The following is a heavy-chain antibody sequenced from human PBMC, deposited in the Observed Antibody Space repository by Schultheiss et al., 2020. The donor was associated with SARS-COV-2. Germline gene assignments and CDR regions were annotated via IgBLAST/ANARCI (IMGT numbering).Heavy chain of an antibody. V-gene: IGHV1-24*01. CDR2: FDPEDGET. CDR1: GYTLTELS. Sequence: ASVKVSCKVSGYTLTELSMHWVRQAPGKGLEWMGGFDPEDGETIYAQKFQGRVTMTEDTSTDTAYMELSRLRSDDTAVYYCARISRVSHIFDYWGQGTLVTVSS. J-gene: IGHJ4*02. D-gene: IGHD2-15*01. CDR3: ARISRVSHIFDY.